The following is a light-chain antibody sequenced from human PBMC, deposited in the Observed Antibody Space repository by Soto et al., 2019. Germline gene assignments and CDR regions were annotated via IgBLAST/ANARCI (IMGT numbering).Light chain of an antibody. CDR3: TSYTINDKK. CDR2: DVS. V-gene: IGLV2-14*03. Sequence: QSALTQPASVSGSPGQSITISCTGTSTDVGGYDYVSWYQQHPGKAPKLLIYDVSNRPSGVSDRFSGSKSGNTASLTISGLQAEDEADYYCTSYTINDKKFGGGTKVTVL. J-gene: IGLJ3*02. CDR1: STDVGGYDY.